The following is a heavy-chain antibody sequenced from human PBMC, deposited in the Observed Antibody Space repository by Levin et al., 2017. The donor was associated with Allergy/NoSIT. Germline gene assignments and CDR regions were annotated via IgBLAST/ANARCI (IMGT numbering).Heavy chain of an antibody. V-gene: IGHV3-30*04. CDR3: ATGYGDTNEPDS. CDR2: TSRDGGSN. J-gene: IGHJ4*02. CDR1: GFTFIDYA. D-gene: IGHD2-21*02. Sequence: AGGSLRLSCAASGFTFIDYAMQWVRQASGKGLEWLALTSRDGGSNYYAESVKGRFTVSRDNSKNTVYLQMSSLTADDTAVYYCATGYGDTNEPDSWGQGTLVTVSS.